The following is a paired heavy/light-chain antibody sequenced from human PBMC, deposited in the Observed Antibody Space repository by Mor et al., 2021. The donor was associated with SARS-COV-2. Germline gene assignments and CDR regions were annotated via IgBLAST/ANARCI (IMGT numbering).Heavy chain of an antibody. D-gene: IGHD1-26*01. CDR1: GYTFTSYG. V-gene: IGHV1-18*01. CDR3: ARDQGSGSYYYYYYGMDV. CDR2: ISAYNGNT. J-gene: IGHJ6*02. Sequence: QLVQSGAEVKKPGASVKVSCKASGYTFTSYGISWVRQAPGQGLEWMGWISAYNGNTNYAQKLQGRVTMTTDTSTSTAYMELRSLRSDDTAVYYCARDQGSGSYYYYYYGMDVWGQGTTVTVSS.
Light chain of an antibody. V-gene: IGLV2-14*01. CDR1: SSDVGGYNY. CDR2: EVS. J-gene: IGLJ3*02. CDR3: SSYTSSSTWV. Sequence: QSALTQPASVSGSPGQSITISCTGTSSDVGGYNYVSWYQQHPGKAPKLMIYEVSNRPSGVSNRFSGSKSGNTASLTISGLQAEDEADYYCSSYTSSSTWVFGGGTKLTVL.